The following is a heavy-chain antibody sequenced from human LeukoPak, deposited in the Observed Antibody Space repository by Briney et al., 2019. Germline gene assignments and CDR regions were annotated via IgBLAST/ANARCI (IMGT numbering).Heavy chain of an antibody. V-gene: IGHV4-4*09. CDR3: ARHAVEMAYFDY. CDR2: IYTSGST. J-gene: IGHJ4*02. Sequence: SETLSLTCTVSRGSLSSYYWSWIRQPPGKGLEWIGYIYTSGSTNYNPSLKSQVTISVDTSKNQFSLKLSSVTAADTAVYYCARHAVEMAYFDYWGQGTLVTVSS. D-gene: IGHD5-24*01. CDR1: RGSLSSYY.